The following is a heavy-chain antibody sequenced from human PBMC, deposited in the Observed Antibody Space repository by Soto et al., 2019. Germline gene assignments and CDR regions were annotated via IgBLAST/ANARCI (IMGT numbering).Heavy chain of an antibody. J-gene: IGHJ3*02. V-gene: IGHV1-24*01. CDR2: FDPEDGET. Sequence: VASVKVSCKVSGYTLTELSMHWVRQAPGKGLEWMGGFDPEDGETIYAQKFQGRVTMTEDTSTDTAYMELSSLRSEDTAVYYCATVELIVVGKHDAFDIWGQGTMVTVSS. D-gene: IGHD3-22*01. CDR3: ATVELIVVGKHDAFDI. CDR1: GYTLTELS.